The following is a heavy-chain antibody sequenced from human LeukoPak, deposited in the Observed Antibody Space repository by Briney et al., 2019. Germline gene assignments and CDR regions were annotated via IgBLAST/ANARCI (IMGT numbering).Heavy chain of an antibody. Sequence: SQTLSLTCAISGDSVSSNSAIWNWIRQSPPRGLEWLGRAYYRSKWYIEYAASVQSRITINPDTSKNQFSLQLNSVTPEDTAVYYCARGAFGGIKDGMDVWGQGTTVTVSS. CDR2: AYYRSKWYI. CDR3: ARGAFGGIKDGMDV. D-gene: IGHD3-16*01. CDR1: GDSVSSNSAI. J-gene: IGHJ6*02. V-gene: IGHV6-1*01.